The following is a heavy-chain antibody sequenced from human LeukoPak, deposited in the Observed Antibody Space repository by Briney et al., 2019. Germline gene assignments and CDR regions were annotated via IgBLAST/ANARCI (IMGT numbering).Heavy chain of an antibody. D-gene: IGHD3-3*01. V-gene: IGHV1-46*01. J-gene: IGHJ4*02. CDR2: INPSGGST. CDR3: ARGAAYYDFWSGYYPND. Sequence: ASVKVSCKAFGYTFTSYYMHWVRQAPGQGLEWMGIINPSGGSTSYAQKFQGRVTMTRDTSTSTVHMELSSLRSEDTAVYYCARGAAYYDFWSGYYPNDWGQGTLVTVSS. CDR1: GYTFTSYY.